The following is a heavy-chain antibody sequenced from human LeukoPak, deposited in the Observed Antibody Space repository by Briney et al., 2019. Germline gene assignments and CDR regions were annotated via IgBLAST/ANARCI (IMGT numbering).Heavy chain of an antibody. CDR2: IYYSGST. J-gene: IGHJ5*02. Sequence: SETLSLTCTVSGASISTYYWSCIRQPPGKGLEWIGYIYYSGSTNYNPSLKSRVTISVDTSKNQFSLKLSSVTAADTAVYYCARGWDRWLQLFDPWGQGTLVTVSS. D-gene: IGHD5-24*01. CDR1: GASISTYY. V-gene: IGHV4-59*01. CDR3: ARGWDRWLQLFDP.